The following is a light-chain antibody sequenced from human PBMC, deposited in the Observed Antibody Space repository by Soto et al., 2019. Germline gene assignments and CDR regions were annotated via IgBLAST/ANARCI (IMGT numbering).Light chain of an antibody. CDR1: QSISSY. CDR2: AAS. CDR3: QQRYTTPRT. J-gene: IGKJ1*01. Sequence: DIQMTQSPSSLSASVGDRVTITCRASQSISSYLNWYQQKPGKAPKLLIYAASSLQSGVPSRVSGSGSGTDFTLTISSLQPEDFATYYCQQRYTTPRTFGQGTKVEI. V-gene: IGKV1-39*01.